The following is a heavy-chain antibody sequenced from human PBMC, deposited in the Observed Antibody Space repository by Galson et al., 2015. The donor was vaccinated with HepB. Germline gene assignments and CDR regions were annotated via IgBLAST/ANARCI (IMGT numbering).Heavy chain of an antibody. J-gene: IGHJ4*02. V-gene: IGHV3-23*01. Sequence: SLRLSCAGSGLSFSHYAMRWVRQAPGEGLEWIAAINGSGGWTYYAASAKARFTISRDSSKSTLFLQVNSLGAEDTAIYYCAKGSGETGYYFDTWGQGTLVTVSS. D-gene: IGHD2-15*01. CDR3: AKGSGETGYYFDT. CDR1: GLSFSHYA. CDR2: INGSGGWT.